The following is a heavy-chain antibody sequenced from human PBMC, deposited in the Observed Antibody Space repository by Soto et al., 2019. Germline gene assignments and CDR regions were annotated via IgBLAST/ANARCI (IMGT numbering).Heavy chain of an antibody. V-gene: IGHV4-39*01. J-gene: IGHJ5*02. D-gene: IGHD3-22*01. CDR2: IYHTGNA. CDR3: ARDYFDSSDYTTNWFDP. Sequence: PSETLSLTCSVSGDSISNSRFYWAWIRQPPGEGLEWIGSIYHTGNAYYNPSLKSRVTIFVDTSKNQFSLKLTSVTAADTALYYCARDYFDSSDYTTNWFDPWGQGALVTSPQ. CDR1: GDSISNSRFY.